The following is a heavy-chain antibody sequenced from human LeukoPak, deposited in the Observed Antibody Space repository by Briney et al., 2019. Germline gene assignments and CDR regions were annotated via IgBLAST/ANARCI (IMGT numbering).Heavy chain of an antibody. Sequence: SETLSLTCTVSGGSISSSLYYWGWIRQPPGKGLEWIGIIYYSGSTYYNPSLKSRVSISVETSKNQFSLKLTSVTAADTAVYYCARLPSGTLNPPFDYWGQGSLVTVSS. V-gene: IGHV4-39*01. CDR1: GGSISSSLYY. CDR3: ARLPSGTLNPPFDY. CDR2: IYYSGST. J-gene: IGHJ4*02. D-gene: IGHD3-10*01.